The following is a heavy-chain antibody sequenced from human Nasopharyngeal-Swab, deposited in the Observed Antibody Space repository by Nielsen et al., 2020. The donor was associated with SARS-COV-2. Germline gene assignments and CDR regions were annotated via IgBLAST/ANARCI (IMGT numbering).Heavy chain of an antibody. V-gene: IGHV1-24*01. CDR1: GYTLTELS. Sequence: ASVNVSCKVSGYTLTELSMHWVRQAPGKGLEWMGGFDPEDGETIYAQKFQGRVTMTEDTSTDTAYVELSSLRSEDTAVYYCATGDPTVTTSNWFDPWGQGTLVTVSS. CDR3: ATGDPTVTTSNWFDP. J-gene: IGHJ5*02. CDR2: FDPEDGET. D-gene: IGHD4-17*01.